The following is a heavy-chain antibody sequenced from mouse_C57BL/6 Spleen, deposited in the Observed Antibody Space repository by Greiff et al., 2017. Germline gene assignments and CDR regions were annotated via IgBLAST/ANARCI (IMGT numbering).Heavy chain of an antibody. CDR2: INPNNGGT. V-gene: IGHV1-22*01. CDR3: ARLGDGAYAMDY. Sequence: VQLKESGPELVKPGASVKMSCKASGYTFTDYNMHWVKQSHGKSLEWIGYINPNNGGTSYNQKFKGKATLTVNKSSSTAYMELRSLTSEDSAVYYCARLGDGAYAMDYWGQGTSVTVSS. D-gene: IGHD1-1*02. CDR1: GYTFTDYN. J-gene: IGHJ4*01.